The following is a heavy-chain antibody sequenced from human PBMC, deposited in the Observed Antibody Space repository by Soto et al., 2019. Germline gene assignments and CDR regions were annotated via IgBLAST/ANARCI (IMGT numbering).Heavy chain of an antibody. CDR3: ARADRGNDFDY. Sequence: QVQLVQSGAEVKKPGSSVKVSCKASGGTFSSYTISWVRQAPGQGLEWMGRIIPILGIANYAQKFQGRVTITADNSTSTGYMELSSLRSEDTAVYYCARADRGNDFDYWGQGTLVTVSS. J-gene: IGHJ4*02. CDR1: GGTFSSYT. V-gene: IGHV1-69*02. D-gene: IGHD2-15*01. CDR2: IIPILGIA.